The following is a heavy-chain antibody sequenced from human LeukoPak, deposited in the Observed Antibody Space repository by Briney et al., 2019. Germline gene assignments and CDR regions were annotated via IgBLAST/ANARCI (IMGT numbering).Heavy chain of an antibody. CDR2: ISSNGGST. CDR1: GFTFSSYA. Sequence: GGSLRLSCSASGFTFSSYAMHWVRQAPGKGLEYVSAISSNGGSTYYADSVKGRFTISRDNSKNTLYLQMSSLRAEDTAVYYCARGTSHSPNWFDPWGQGTLVTVSS. V-gene: IGHV3-64D*06. J-gene: IGHJ5*02. CDR3: ARGTSHSPNWFDP. D-gene: IGHD2-2*01.